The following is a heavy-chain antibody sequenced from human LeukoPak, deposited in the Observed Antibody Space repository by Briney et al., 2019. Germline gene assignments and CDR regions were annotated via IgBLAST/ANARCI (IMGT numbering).Heavy chain of an antibody. V-gene: IGHV1-2*02. Sequence: ASVKVSCKASGYTFTGYYMHWVRQAPGQGLEWMGWINPNSGGTNYAQKFQGRVTMTRDTSISTVYMELSSLRSEDTAVYYCARDLKGVGATPFFDYWGQGTLVTVSS. J-gene: IGHJ4*02. D-gene: IGHD1-26*01. CDR1: GYTFTGYY. CDR3: ARDLKGVGATPFFDY. CDR2: INPNSGGT.